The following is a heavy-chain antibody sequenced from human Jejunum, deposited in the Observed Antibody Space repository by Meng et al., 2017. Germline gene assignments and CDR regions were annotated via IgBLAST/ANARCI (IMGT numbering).Heavy chain of an antibody. Sequence: GESLKISCAASGFTFSSYWMSWVRQAPGKGLEWVANIKHDGTEKYYVDSVKGRFTISRDNAKNSLYLQMNSLGAEDTAVYYCARYSSSWYAPRYWGQGTLVTVSS. CDR2: IKHDGTEK. D-gene: IGHD6-13*01. V-gene: IGHV3-7*01. J-gene: IGHJ4*02. CDR1: GFTFSSYW. CDR3: ARYSSSWYAPRY.